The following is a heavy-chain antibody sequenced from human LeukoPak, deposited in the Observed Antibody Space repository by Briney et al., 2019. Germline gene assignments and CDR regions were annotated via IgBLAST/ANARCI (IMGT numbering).Heavy chain of an antibody. Sequence: GGSLRLSCAASGFTFSSYSMNWVRQAPGKGLEWVSSISSSSSYIYYADSVKGRFTISRDNAKNSLYLQMNSLRAEDTAVYYCARDFFPYCISTSCYQRDFDYWGRGNLVIVSS. CDR1: GFTFSSYS. CDR2: ISSSSSYI. CDR3: ARDFFPYCISTSCYQRDFDY. D-gene: IGHD2-2*01. V-gene: IGHV3-21*01. J-gene: IGHJ4*02.